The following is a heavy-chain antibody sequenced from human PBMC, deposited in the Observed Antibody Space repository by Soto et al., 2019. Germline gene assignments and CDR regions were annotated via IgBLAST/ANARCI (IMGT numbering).Heavy chain of an antibody. CDR1: GGTFSSYA. D-gene: IGHD5-18*01. J-gene: IGHJ4*02. CDR2: IIPIFGTA. V-gene: IGHV1-69*13. CDR3: ARGYSYGTNFDY. Sequence: SVKVSCKASGGTFSSYAISWVRQAPGQGLEWMGGIIPIFGTANYAQKFQGRVTITADESTSTAYMELSSLRSEDTAVYYCARGYSYGTNFDYWGQGTLVTVSS.